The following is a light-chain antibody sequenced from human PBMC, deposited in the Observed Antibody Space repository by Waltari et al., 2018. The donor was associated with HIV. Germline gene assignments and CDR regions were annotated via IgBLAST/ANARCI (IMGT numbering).Light chain of an antibody. CDR2: GAS. CDR1: QSITTK. J-gene: IGKJ1*01. CDR3: QQYNNWPPWT. Sequence: EIVMTQSPATLSVSPGERVTPPCRASQSITTKLAWYQPTPGQAPRLLIYGASTRAPGIPDRFSGSGSGTEFTLTISSLQSEDFAIYYCQQYNNWPPWTFGQGTKVEI. V-gene: IGKV3-15*01.